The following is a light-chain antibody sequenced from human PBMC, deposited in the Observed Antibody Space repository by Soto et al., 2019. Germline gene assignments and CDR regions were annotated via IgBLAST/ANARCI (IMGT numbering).Light chain of an antibody. CDR2: DAS. J-gene: IGKJ1*01. Sequence: EVVLTQSPATLSLSPGERATLSCRASQSLSTYLAWYQQKPGQAPRLLIYDASKRATGIPARFSGSGSGTDFTLTISSLEPEDFAFYYCQQRSNWPRTFGQGTKVEIK. CDR3: QQRSNWPRT. V-gene: IGKV3-11*01. CDR1: QSLSTY.